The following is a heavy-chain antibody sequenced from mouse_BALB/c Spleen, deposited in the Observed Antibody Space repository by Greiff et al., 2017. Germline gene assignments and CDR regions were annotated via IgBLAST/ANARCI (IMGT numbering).Heavy chain of an antibody. CDR3: ARSPAYGAY. V-gene: IGHV3-2*02. CDR2: ISYSGST. D-gene: IGHD1-1*01. J-gene: IGHJ3*01. CDR1: GYSITSDYA. Sequence: EVKLVESGPGLVKPSQSLSLTCTVTGYSITSDYAWNWIRQFPGNKLEWMGYISYSGSTSYNPSLKSRISITRDTSKNQFFLQLNSVTTEDTATYYCARSPAYGAYWGQGTLVTVSA.